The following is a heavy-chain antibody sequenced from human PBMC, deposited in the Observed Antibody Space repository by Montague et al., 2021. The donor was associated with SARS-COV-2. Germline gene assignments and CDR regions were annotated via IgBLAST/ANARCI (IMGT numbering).Heavy chain of an antibody. V-gene: IGHV4-39*01. J-gene: IGHJ4*02. D-gene: IGHD1-7*01. CDR3: ARLLLELPGDY. CDR2: IYYSGST. CDR1: GGSISGSNYY. Sequence: SETLSLTCSVSGGSISGSNYYWAWIRQPPGKGLEWIGSIYYSGSTYDNPSLKSRVSISVDTSKNQFSLKLTSVTAADTAVYYCARLLLELPGDYWGQGILVTVSS.